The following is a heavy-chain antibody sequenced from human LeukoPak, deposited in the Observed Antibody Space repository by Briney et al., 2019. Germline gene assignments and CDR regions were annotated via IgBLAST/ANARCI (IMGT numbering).Heavy chain of an antibody. J-gene: IGHJ4*02. V-gene: IGHV3-30*18. CDR1: GFTFSSYG. D-gene: IGHD2-15*01. CDR3: AKDRGYCSGGSCYQVLDY. CDR2: ISYDGSNK. Sequence: GRSLRLSCAAPGFTFSSYGTHWVRQAPGKGLEWVAVISYDGSNKYYADSVKGRFTISRGNSKNTLYLQMNSLRAEDTAVYYCAKDRGYCSGGSCYQVLDYWGQGTLVTVSS.